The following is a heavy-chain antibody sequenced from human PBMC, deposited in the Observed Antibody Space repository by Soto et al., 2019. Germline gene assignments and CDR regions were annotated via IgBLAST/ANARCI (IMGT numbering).Heavy chain of an antibody. Sequence: ASVKVSCKASGYTFTGYYMHWVRQAPGQGLEWMGWINPNSGGTNYAQKFQGWVTMTRDTSISTAYMELSRLRSDDTAVYYCARDRSVDGYNYVDYWGQGTLGTVS. CDR2: INPNSGGT. D-gene: IGHD5-12*01. J-gene: IGHJ4*02. CDR1: GYTFTGYY. V-gene: IGHV1-2*04. CDR3: ARDRSVDGYNYVDY.